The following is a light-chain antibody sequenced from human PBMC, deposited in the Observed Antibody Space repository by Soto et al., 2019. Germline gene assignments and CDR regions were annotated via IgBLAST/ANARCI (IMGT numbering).Light chain of an antibody. CDR1: SSNIGSNP. CDR3: AAWDDSLNRPV. V-gene: IGLV1-36*01. J-gene: IGLJ1*01. Sequence: QSVLTQPPSVSEAPRQRVTISCAGTSSNIGSNPVNWYQQLPGRAPKLLIYYDDMLPSGVSDRFSGSKSGTSASLAISGLQSEDEADYYCAAWDDSLNRPVFGTGTKLTVL. CDR2: YDD.